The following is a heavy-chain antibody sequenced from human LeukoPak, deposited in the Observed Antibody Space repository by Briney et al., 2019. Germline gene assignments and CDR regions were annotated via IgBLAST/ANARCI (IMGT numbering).Heavy chain of an antibody. CDR1: GGTFSSYT. CDR3: ARSTYYDFWSGYYFDY. J-gene: IGHJ4*02. CDR2: IIPIFGTA. Sequence: SVKVSCKASGGTFSSYTISWVRQAPGQGLERMGRIIPIFGTANYAQKFQGRVTITTDESTSTAYMELSSLRSEDTAVYYCARSTYYDFWSGYYFDYWGQGTLATVSS. D-gene: IGHD3-3*01. V-gene: IGHV1-69*05.